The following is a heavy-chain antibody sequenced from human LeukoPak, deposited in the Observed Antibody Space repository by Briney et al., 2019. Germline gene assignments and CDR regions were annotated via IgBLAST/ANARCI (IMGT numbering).Heavy chain of an antibody. J-gene: IGHJ4*02. CDR3: AKDRGMSHILALPYYFDY. CDR2: ISYDGSNK. V-gene: IGHV3-30*18. Sequence: PGRALRLSCAASGFTFSSYGMHWVRQAPGKGLEWVAVISYDGSNKYFVDSVKGRFTISRDNSKNTLYLQMNSLRTEDTAVYYCAKDRGMSHILALPYYFDYWGQGTLVTVSS. D-gene: IGHD3-9*01. CDR1: GFTFSSYG.